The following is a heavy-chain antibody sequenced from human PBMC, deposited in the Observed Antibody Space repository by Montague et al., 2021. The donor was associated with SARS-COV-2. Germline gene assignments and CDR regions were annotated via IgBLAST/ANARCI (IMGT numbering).Heavy chain of an antibody. J-gene: IGHJ4*02. V-gene: IGHV3-30*03. CDR1: GFTFNNHG. Sequence: SLRLSCAASGFTFNNHGMHWVRQAPGKGLEWVAYISYEGSKKSYADSVKGRFTISRDSSKNTLYLQMNSLKTEDTAIFYCTRDRSIFDIFTGHSLYWGQGALVTVSS. CDR2: ISYEGSKK. D-gene: IGHD3-9*01. CDR3: TRDRSIFDIFTGHSLY.